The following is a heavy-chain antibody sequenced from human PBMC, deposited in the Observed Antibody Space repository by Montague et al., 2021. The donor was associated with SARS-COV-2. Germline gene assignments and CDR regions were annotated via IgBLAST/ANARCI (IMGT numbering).Heavy chain of an antibody. Sequence: SETLSLTCTVSGGSISSSSYYWGWIRQPPGKGLEWIGSIYYSGSTYYNPSLKSRATISVDTSKNQFSLKLSSVTAADTAVYYCARDQGYNWNYYYYYGMDVWGQGTTVTVSS. J-gene: IGHJ6*02. CDR3: ARDQGYNWNYYYYYGMDV. CDR1: GGSISSSSYY. V-gene: IGHV4-39*07. CDR2: IYYSGST. D-gene: IGHD1-20*01.